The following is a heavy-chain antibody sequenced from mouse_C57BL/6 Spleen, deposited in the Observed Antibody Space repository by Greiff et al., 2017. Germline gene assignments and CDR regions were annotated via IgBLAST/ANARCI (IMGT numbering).Heavy chain of an antibody. D-gene: IGHD1-1*01. CDR2: IDPSDSYT. CDR1: GYTFTSYW. J-gene: IGHJ4*01. Sequence: QVQLQQPGAELVMPGASVKLSCKASGYTFTSYWMHWVKQRPGQGLAWIGEIDPSDSYTNYNHKFTGKSTLTVDKSSSTAYMQLSSLTSEDSAVYYCARNYGSTSMDYWGQGTSVTVSS. V-gene: IGHV1-69*01. CDR3: ARNYGSTSMDY.